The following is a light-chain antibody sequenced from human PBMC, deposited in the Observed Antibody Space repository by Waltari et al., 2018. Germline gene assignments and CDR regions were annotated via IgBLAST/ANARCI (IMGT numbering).Light chain of an antibody. Sequence: DTEMTQYPSSLSAHVGDRVTITGRASQSISSNLNWYQQKPGKAPKPLIYAASSLQSGIPSRFSGSVSGTDFTLTISSLQPEDFATYYCQQSYSTPWTFGQGTKVEIK. CDR2: AAS. V-gene: IGKV1-39*01. CDR3: QQSYSTPWT. CDR1: QSISSN. J-gene: IGKJ1*01.